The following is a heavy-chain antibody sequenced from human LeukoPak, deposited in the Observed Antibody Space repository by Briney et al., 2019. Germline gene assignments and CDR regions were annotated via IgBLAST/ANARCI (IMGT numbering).Heavy chain of an antibody. CDR2: IYYSGST. D-gene: IGHD3-9*01. Sequence: SETLSLTCTVSGGSISSGDYYWSWIRQPPGKGLEGIGYIYYSGSTYYNPSLKSRVTISVDTSKNQFSLKLSSVTAADTAVYYCARRYFDSRVDAFDIWGQGTIVTVSS. V-gene: IGHV4-30-4*01. J-gene: IGHJ3*02. CDR1: GGSISSGDYY. CDR3: ARRYFDSRVDAFDI.